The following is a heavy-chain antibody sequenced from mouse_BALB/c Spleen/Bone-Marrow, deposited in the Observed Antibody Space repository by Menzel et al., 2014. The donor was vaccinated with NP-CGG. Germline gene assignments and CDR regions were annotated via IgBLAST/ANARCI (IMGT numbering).Heavy chain of an antibody. J-gene: IGHJ1*01. Sequence: EVKLQESGGGLVQPGGSRKLSCAASGFTFSSFGMHWVRQAPEKGLEWVAYISSGSSTIYYADTVKGRFTISRDNPRNTLFLQVTSLRSEDTAMYYCARWGGYFDVWGAGTTVTVSS. CDR3: ARWGGYFDV. CDR1: GFTFSSFG. V-gene: IGHV5-17*02. CDR2: ISSGSSTI.